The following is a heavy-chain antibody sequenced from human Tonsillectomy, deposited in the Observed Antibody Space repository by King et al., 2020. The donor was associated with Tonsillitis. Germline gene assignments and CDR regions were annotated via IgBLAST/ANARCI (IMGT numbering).Heavy chain of an antibody. CDR3: ARVSRSYDILTCYLDY. CDR1: GFTFSDYY. D-gene: IGHD3-9*01. CDR2: ISSSGSTI. J-gene: IGHJ4*02. V-gene: IGHV3-11*01. Sequence: QVQLVESGGGLVKPGGSLRLSCAASGFTFSDYYMSWIRQAPGKGLEWVSYISSSGSTIYYADSVKGRFSISRDNAKNSLYLQMNSLRAEDTAVYYCARVSRSYDILTCYLDYWGQGTLVTVSS.